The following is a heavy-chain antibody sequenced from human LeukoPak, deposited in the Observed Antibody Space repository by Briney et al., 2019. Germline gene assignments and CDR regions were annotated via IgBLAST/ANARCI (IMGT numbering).Heavy chain of an antibody. CDR2: IIPIFGTA. D-gene: IGHD1-26*01. V-gene: IGHV1-69*05. Sequence: ASVKVSCKASGGTFSSYAISWVRQAPGQGLEWMGRIIPIFGTANYAQKFQGRVTITTDESTSTAYMELSGLRSEDTAVYYCARDHSGSYHFDYWGQGTLVTVSS. CDR3: ARDHSGSYHFDY. CDR1: GGTFSSYA. J-gene: IGHJ4*02.